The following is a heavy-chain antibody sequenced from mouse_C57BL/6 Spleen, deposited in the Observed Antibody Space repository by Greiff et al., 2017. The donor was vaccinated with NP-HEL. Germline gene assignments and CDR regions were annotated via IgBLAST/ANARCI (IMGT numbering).Heavy chain of an antibody. CDR2: IDPETGGT. CDR3: TRRDYDYDGNLYYFDY. CDR1: GYTFTDYE. V-gene: IGHV1-15*01. Sequence: QVQLKESGAELVRPGASVTLSCKASGYTFTDYEMHWVKQTPVHGLEWIGAIDPETGGTAYNQKFKGKAILTADKSSSTAYMELRSLTSEDSAVYYCTRRDYDYDGNLYYFDYWGQGTTLTVSS. J-gene: IGHJ2*01. D-gene: IGHD2-4*01.